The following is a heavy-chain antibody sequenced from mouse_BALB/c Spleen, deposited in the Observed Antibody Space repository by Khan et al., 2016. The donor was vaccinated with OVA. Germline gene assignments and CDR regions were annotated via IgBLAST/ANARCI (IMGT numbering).Heavy chain of an antibody. V-gene: IGHV2-2*02. CDR3: ARRGYDYGRGALFAY. CDR1: GFSLNNYS. CDR2: IWSAGST. Sequence: QVQLKQSGPGLVQPSQSLSITCTVSGFSLNNYSVHWVRQSPGKGLEWLGVIWSAGSTDYNAAFISRLTISKDNSRRQVFFKMNSLQPNDTARYYCARRGYDYGRGALFAYWGQGTLVTVSA. J-gene: IGHJ3*01. D-gene: IGHD2-4*01.